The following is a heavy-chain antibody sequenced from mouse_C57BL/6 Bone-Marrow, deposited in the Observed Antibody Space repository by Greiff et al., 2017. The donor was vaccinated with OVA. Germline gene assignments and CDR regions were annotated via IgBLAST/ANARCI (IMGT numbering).Heavy chain of an antibody. CDR1: GYTFTDYY. CDR2: INPNNGGT. Sequence: EVQLQQSGPELVKPGASVKISCKASGYTFTDYYMNWVKQSHGKSLEWIGDINPNNGGTSYNQKFKGKATLTVDKSSSTAYMELRSLTSEDSAVDYCARYGTGPYFDYWGQGTTLTVSS. D-gene: IGHD4-1*01. J-gene: IGHJ2*01. V-gene: IGHV1-26*01. CDR3: ARYGTGPYFDY.